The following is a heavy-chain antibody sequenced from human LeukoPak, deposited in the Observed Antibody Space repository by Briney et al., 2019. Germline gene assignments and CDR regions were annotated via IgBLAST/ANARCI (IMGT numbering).Heavy chain of an antibody. CDR2: ISSSSGYI. Sequence: GGSLRLSCAASGFTFSSYSMNWVRQAPGKGLEWVSSISSSSGYIYYADSVKGRFTISRDNAKNSLYLQMNSLRAEDTAVYYCARAGYYYDSSGYYYDLPDYWGQGTLVTVSS. CDR3: ARAGYYYDSSGYYYDLPDY. V-gene: IGHV3-21*01. CDR1: GFTFSSYS. J-gene: IGHJ4*02. D-gene: IGHD3-22*01.